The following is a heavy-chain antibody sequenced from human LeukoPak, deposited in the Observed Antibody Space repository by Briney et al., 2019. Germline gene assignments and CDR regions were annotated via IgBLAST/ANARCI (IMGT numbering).Heavy chain of an antibody. CDR3: ARDLQRTSSAGAFDI. CDR2: ISSSGSTI. D-gene: IGHD1-14*01. J-gene: IGHJ3*02. CDR1: GFTFSDYY. V-gene: IGHV3-11*04. Sequence: GGSLRLSCAASGFTFSDYYMSWIRQAPGKGLEWVSYISSSGSTIYYADSVKGRFTISRDNAKNSLYLQMNSLRAEDTAVYYCARDLQRTSSAGAFDIWGQGTMVTVSS.